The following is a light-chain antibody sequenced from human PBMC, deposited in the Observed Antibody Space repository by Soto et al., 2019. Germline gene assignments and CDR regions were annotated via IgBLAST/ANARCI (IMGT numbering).Light chain of an antibody. CDR2: DAS. Sequence: EILFTQSPGTLSVSPGERATLSCRASQSVSSYLAWYQQKPGQSTRLLIYDASNRATGIPARFSGSGSGTDFTLTIRSLEPEDFAFYYCQQRSNWPPITFGQGTRLEIK. CDR1: QSVSSY. V-gene: IGKV3-11*01. CDR3: QQRSNWPPIT. J-gene: IGKJ5*01.